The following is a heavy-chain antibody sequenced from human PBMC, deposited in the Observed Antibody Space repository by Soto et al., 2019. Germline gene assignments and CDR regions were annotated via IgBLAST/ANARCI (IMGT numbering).Heavy chain of an antibody. V-gene: IGHV4-4*02. Sequence: QVQLQQSGPGLVKPSGTLSLTCAVSGGSISSSNWWSWVRQPPRKVLEWIGEIYHSGSTSYNPTLKSRVSISVDKSKYQCSLDLSSVTAADTAVYYCAGYDTGNRPCDYWGRGTLVIVSS. CDR3: AGYDTGNRPCDY. J-gene: IGHJ4*02. CDR2: IYHSGST. D-gene: IGHD2-8*02. CDR1: GGSISSSNW.